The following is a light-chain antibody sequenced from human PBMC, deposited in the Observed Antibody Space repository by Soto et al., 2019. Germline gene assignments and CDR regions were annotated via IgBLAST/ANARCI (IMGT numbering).Light chain of an antibody. J-gene: IGKJ1*01. V-gene: IGKV1-9*01. CDR2: AAS. Sequence: IRLTQSPSSLSVSFGERVTITWRASQGVSSSLAWYQQKPGKAPKPLIYAASTLQSGVPSRFSGSGYGTDFNLTISSLQTDDFATYYCQQYNSYSWTFGQGTKVDIK. CDR1: QGVSSS. CDR3: QQYNSYSWT.